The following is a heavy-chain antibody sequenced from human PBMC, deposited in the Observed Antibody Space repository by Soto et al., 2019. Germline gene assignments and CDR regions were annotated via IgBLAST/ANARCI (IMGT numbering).Heavy chain of an antibody. CDR2: IIPFFGTA. J-gene: IGHJ4*02. CDR1: GGTFSNLA. D-gene: IGHD2-21*01. V-gene: IGHV1-69*13. CDR3: ARGLPSLNTLVVAPIDF. Sequence: SVKVSCKASGGTFSNLAISWVRQAPGQGLEWMGGIIPFFGTANYAEKFQGRVTITADESTSTAYMDLSSLRSDDTAVYYCARGLPSLNTLVVAPIDFSGQATPVT.